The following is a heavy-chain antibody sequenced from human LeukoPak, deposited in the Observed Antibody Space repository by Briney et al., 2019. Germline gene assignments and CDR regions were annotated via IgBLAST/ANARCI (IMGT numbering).Heavy chain of an antibody. V-gene: IGHV4-59*01. D-gene: IGHD3-10*01. CDR1: GGSISSYY. Sequence: SETLSLTCTVSGGSISSYYCSWIRQPPGKGLEWIGYIYYSGSTNYNPSLKSRVTISVDTSKNQFSLKLSSVTAADTAVYYCARDTMVRGVIDYYYYGMDVWGQGTTVTVSS. CDR2: IYYSGST. J-gene: IGHJ6*02. CDR3: ARDTMVRGVIDYYYYGMDV.